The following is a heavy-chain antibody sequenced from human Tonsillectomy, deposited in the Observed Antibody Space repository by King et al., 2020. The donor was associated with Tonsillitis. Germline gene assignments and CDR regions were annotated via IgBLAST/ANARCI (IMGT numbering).Heavy chain of an antibody. CDR1: GGPFRDYY. V-gene: IGHV4-34*01. Sequence: VQLQQWGAGLLKPSDTLSLTCAVYGGPFRDYYWSWIRQPPGKGLEWIGQINHIGNTNYNPSLKSRVTMSVDTSKNQVSVRLSSVTAADTAVYYCARVSGSYGGGFDSWGQGTLVTVSS. CDR2: INHIGNT. D-gene: IGHD1-26*01. CDR3: ARVSGSYGGGFDS. J-gene: IGHJ4*02.